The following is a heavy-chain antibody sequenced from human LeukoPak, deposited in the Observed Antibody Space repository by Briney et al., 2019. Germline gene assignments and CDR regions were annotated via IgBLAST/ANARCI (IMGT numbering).Heavy chain of an antibody. CDR1: GYTFTAHY. J-gene: IGHJ6*03. CDR2: INPNSGGP. Sequence: ASVKVSCKASGYTFTAHYIHWVRQAPGQGFEWMGWINPNSGGPNYAQKFQGRVTMTRDTSSSTAYMELSRLRSDDTTVYYCARVRYCTHGICYCIDLWGKETTVIVSS. CDR3: ARVRYCTHGICYCIDL. V-gene: IGHV1-2*02. D-gene: IGHD2-8*01.